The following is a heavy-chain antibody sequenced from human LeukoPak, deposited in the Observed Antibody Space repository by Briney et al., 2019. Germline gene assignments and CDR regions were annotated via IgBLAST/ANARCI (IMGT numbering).Heavy chain of an antibody. Sequence: GESLKISCKGSGYSFTSYWIGWVRQMPGKGLEWMGIIYPGDSDTRYSPSFQGQVTISADKSISTAYLQWSSLKASDTAMYYCARRTYYYDSSGYYRYCFDYWGQGTLVTVSS. CDR3: ARRTYYYDSSGYYRYCFDY. CDR1: GYSFTSYW. J-gene: IGHJ4*02. CDR2: IYPGDSDT. V-gene: IGHV5-51*01. D-gene: IGHD3-22*01.